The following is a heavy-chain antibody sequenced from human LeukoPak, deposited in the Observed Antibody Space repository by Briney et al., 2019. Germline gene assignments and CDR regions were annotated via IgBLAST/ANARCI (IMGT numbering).Heavy chain of an antibody. J-gene: IGHJ6*03. D-gene: IGHD3-10*01. CDR1: GGTFSSYA. Sequence: AASVKVSCKASGGTFSSYAISWVRQAPGQGLEWMGGIIPIFGTANYAQKFQGRVTITADESTSTAYMELSSLRSEDTAVYCCARAVYYYGSGSYYNSHYYYYMDVWGKGTTVTISS. CDR3: ARAVYYYGSGSYYNSHYYYYMDV. CDR2: IIPIFGTA. V-gene: IGHV1-69*13.